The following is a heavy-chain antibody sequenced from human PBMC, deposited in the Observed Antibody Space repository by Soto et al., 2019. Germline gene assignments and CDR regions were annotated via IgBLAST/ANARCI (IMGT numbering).Heavy chain of an antibody. CDR2: ISAYNGNT. CDR1: GYTFTSYG. J-gene: IGHJ5*02. V-gene: IGHV1-18*04. D-gene: IGHD3-10*01. CDR3: AREGPHSGSGSYYDVQNWFDP. Sequence: ASVKVSCKASGYTFTSYGISWVRQAPGQGLEWMGWISAYNGNTNYAQKLQGRVTMTTDTSTSTAYMELRSLRSDDTAVYYCAREGPHSGSGSYYDVQNWFDPWGQGTLVTVSS.